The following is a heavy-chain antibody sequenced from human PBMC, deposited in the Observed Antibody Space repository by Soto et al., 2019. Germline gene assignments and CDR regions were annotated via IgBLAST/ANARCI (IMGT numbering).Heavy chain of an antibody. J-gene: IGHJ3*02. Sequence: VSVKVSCKASGYTFSNYGISWVRQAPGQGLEWMGWISAYNGNTNYAQKLQGRVTMTTDTSTSRVYMELRSLRSDDTAVYYCARDLNEWLSGGGAFDIWGQGTMVTVSS. CDR3: ARDLNEWLSGGGAFDI. D-gene: IGHD6-19*01. CDR1: GYTFSNYG. CDR2: ISAYNGNT. V-gene: IGHV1-18*01.